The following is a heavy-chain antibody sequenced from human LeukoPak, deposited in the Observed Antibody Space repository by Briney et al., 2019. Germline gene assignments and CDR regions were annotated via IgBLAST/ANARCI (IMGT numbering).Heavy chain of an antibody. D-gene: IGHD3-10*01. CDR3: ARLYLPSGSYYRYYFDY. CDR1: GYSFTSYW. Sequence: GESLKISCKGSGYSFTSYWIGWVRQMPGKGLEWMGIIYPGDSDTRYSPSFQGQVTISADKSISTAYLQWSSLKASDTAMFYCARLYLPSGSYYRYYFDYWGQGTLVTVSS. V-gene: IGHV5-51*01. CDR2: IYPGDSDT. J-gene: IGHJ4*02.